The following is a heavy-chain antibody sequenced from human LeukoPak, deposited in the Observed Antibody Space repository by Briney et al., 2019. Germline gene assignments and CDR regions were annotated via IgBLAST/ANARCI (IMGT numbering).Heavy chain of an antibody. V-gene: IGHV4-39*01. D-gene: IGHD6-13*01. CDR3: ARHLRTYSSSWYHYFDY. CDR1: GGSISSSSYY. Sequence: SETLSLTCTVSGGSISSSSYYWGWIRQPPGKGLEWIGNIYYSGTTSHNPSLNSRVSISVDTPNNQFSLKLSSVTAADTAVYYCARHLRTYSSSWYHYFDYWGQGTLVTVSS. J-gene: IGHJ4*02. CDR2: IYYSGTT.